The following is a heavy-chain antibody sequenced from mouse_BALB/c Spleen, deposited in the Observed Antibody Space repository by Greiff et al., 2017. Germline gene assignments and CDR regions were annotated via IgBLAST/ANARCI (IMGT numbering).Heavy chain of an antibody. D-gene: IGHD2-4*01. CDR3: ARRGDYEGFFDY. CDR2: ISDGGSYT. V-gene: IGHV5-4*02. J-gene: IGHJ2*01. Sequence: EVKLMESGGGLVKPGGSLKLSCAASGFTFSDYYMYWVRQTPEKRLEWVATISDGGSYTYYPDRVKGRFTISRDNAKNNLYLQMSSLKSEDTAMYYCARRGDYEGFFDYWGQGTTLTVSS. CDR1: GFTFSDYY.